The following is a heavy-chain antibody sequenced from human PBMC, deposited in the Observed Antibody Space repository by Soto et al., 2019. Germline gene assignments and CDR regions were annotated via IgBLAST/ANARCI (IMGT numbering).Heavy chain of an antibody. CDR2: TYYRSKWYN. CDR1: GDSVSSNSVA. V-gene: IGHV6-1*01. J-gene: IGHJ3*01. Sequence: QVQLQQSGPGLVKPSQTLSLTCAISGDSVSSNSVAWNWIRQSPSRGLEWLGRTYYRSKWYNDYGLTLKGGTTSTPDTPKNQFSLQLNSLTPENTAVYSLARGSFIAFGFWAKGQWSPSLQ. CDR3: ARGSFIAFGF.